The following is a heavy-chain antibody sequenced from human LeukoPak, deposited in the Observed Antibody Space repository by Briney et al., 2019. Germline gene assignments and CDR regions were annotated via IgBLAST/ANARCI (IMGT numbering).Heavy chain of an antibody. D-gene: IGHD3-16*02. CDR3: ARGSGTVPYVWGSYRPHNWFDP. CDR2: INHSGST. J-gene: IGHJ5*02. CDR1: GGSFSGYY. Sequence: SETLSLTCAVYGGSFSGYYWSWIRQPPGKGLEWIGEINHSGSTNYNPALKSRVTISVDTSKNQFSLKLSSVTAADTAVYYCARGSGTVPYVWGSYRPHNWFDPWGQGTLVTVSS. V-gene: IGHV4-34*01.